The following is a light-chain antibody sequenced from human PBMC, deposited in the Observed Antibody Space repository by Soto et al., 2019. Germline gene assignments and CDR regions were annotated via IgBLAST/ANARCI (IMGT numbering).Light chain of an antibody. V-gene: IGKV1-33*01. CDR3: QQFYDLPIT. CDR2: DAS. CDR1: QGISGG. Sequence: IQVTQSPSALSASVGDRVTITCVASQGISGGLNWYQQQPGKAPKVLIYDASKLQRGVPSRFSGRGSGKDFTFTISSLQPDDSGTYYCQQFYDLPITFGQGTRLEIK. J-gene: IGKJ5*01.